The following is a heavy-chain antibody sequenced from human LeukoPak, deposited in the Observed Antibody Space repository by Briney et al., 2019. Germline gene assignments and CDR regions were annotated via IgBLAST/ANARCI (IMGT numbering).Heavy chain of an antibody. CDR3: ANYRS. V-gene: IGHV3-23*01. CDR2: ISGSGSST. Sequence: PGGSLRLSCAASGFTFSSYAMSWVRQAPGKGLEWVSGISGSGSSTHYADSVKGRFTISRDNSKSTLYLQMSSLRDEGTAVYYCANYRSWGQGTLVTVPS. J-gene: IGHJ4*02. CDR1: GFTFSSYA. D-gene: IGHD1-14*01.